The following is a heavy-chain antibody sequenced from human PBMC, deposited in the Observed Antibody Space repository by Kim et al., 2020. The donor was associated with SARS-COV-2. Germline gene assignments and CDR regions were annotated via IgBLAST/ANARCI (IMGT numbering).Heavy chain of an antibody. CDR2: VRGGRAYR. Sequence: GGSLRLSCAGSGGTFSTYSMDGGLQAPGEGREWVSAVRGGRAYRVYADSVKGGCTSSRDNAKNSLYLQMNSLGGEDTAVYYCTTRFIGAPLDYWCQGALVPVS. J-gene: IGHJ4*02. V-gene: IGHV3-21*06. D-gene: IGHD1-1*01. CDR3: TTRFIGAPLDY. CDR1: GGTFSTYS.